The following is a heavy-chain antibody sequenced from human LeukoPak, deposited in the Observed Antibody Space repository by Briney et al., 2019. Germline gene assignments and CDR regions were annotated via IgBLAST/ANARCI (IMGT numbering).Heavy chain of an antibody. Sequence: PSQTLSLTCTVSGGSISSGGYYWSWIRQHPGKGLEWIGYIYYSGGTYYNPSLKCRVTISVDTSKNQFSLKLSSVTAADTAVYYCARGRSSNYDFWSGYPVVTAHFDYWGQGTLVTVSS. D-gene: IGHD3-3*01. CDR1: GGSISSGGYY. CDR2: IYYSGGT. J-gene: IGHJ4*02. CDR3: ARGRSSNYDFWSGYPVVTAHFDY. V-gene: IGHV4-31*03.